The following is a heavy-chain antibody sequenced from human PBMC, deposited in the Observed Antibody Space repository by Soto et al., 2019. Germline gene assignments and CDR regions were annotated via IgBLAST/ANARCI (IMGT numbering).Heavy chain of an antibody. D-gene: IGHD5-18*01. J-gene: IGHJ4*02. CDR3: ATERGSTYGYFDY. CDR2: ISGSGST. V-gene: IGHV4-30-4*01. CDR1: GVTVWSGGDC. Sequence: SVSPSITWSSSGVTVWSGGDCGSWIRQSPGKGLEWIGYISGSGSTGYNPSLKNRLTMSVDRSKNQFTLRLTSVTAADTAVYFCATERGSTYGYFDYWGQAIQLSLSS.